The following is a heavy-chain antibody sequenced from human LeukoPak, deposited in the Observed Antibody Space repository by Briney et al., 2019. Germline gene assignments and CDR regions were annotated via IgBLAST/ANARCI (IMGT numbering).Heavy chain of an antibody. V-gene: IGHV3-21*06. D-gene: IGHD2-2*01. CDR3: ARDLRIMGVVPAATESSSGLN. J-gene: IGHJ4*02. CDR2: ISSSSSYI. Sequence: GGSLRLSCAASGFTFSSYSMNWARQAPGEGLEWVSSISSSSSYIYYADSVEGRFTISRDNAKNSLYLQMNSLRTEDTAVYYCARDLRIMGVVPAATESSSGLNWGQGNPGHRLL. CDR1: GFTFSSYS.